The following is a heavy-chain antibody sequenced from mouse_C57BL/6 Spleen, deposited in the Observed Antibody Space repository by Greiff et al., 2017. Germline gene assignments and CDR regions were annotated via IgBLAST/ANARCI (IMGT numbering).Heavy chain of an antibody. D-gene: IGHD2-1*01. CDR3: ARRDDYGNFWFDY. Sequence: QVQLQPGAELVKPGASVKLSCKASGYTFTSYWMHWVKQRPGRGLEWIGRIDPNRGGTKYNEKFKSKATLTVDKPSSTAYMQLSSLTSEDSAVYYCARRDDYGNFWFDYWGQGTTLTVSS. CDR1: GYTFTSYW. V-gene: IGHV1-72*01. CDR2: IDPNRGGT. J-gene: IGHJ2*01.